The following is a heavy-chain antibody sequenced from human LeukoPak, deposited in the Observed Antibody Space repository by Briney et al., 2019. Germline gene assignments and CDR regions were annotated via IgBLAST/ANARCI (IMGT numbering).Heavy chain of an antibody. D-gene: IGHD3-22*01. J-gene: IGHJ4*02. V-gene: IGHV4-34*01. Sequence: SETLSLTCAVYGGSFSGYYWSWIRQPPGKGLEWNGEINHSGSTNYNPSLKSRVTISVDTSKNQFSLKLSSVTAADTAVYYCARLLRYYYDSSGYYGFDYWGQGTLVTVSS. CDR2: INHSGST. CDR1: GGSFSGYY. CDR3: ARLLRYYYDSSGYYGFDY.